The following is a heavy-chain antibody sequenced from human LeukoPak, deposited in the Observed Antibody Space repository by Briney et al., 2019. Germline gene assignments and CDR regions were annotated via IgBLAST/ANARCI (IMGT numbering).Heavy chain of an antibody. Sequence: PSGTLSLTCAVSGGSISSNNWWSWIRQPPGKGLEWIGEIYHSGSTNYNPSLKSRVNISVDKSKSQFSLKLNSVTAADTAVYYCARGPGIAVAGTIDYWGQGTLVTVSS. D-gene: IGHD6-19*01. V-gene: IGHV4-4*02. CDR3: ARGPGIAVAGTIDY. CDR1: GGSISSNNW. J-gene: IGHJ4*02. CDR2: IYHSGST.